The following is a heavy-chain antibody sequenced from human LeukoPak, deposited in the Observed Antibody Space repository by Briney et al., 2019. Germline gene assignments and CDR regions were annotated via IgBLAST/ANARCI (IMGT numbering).Heavy chain of an antibody. CDR2: IYSGGST. D-gene: IGHD3-22*01. V-gene: IGHV3-53*01. J-gene: IGHJ4*02. Sequence: GGSLRLSCAASGFTVSSNYMSWVRQAPGKGLEWVSVIYSGGSTYYADSVKGRFTISRDNSKNTLYLQMNSLRAEDTAVYYCARFDYDSSAIDYWGQGTLVTVSS. CDR3: ARFDYDSSAIDY. CDR1: GFTVSSNY.